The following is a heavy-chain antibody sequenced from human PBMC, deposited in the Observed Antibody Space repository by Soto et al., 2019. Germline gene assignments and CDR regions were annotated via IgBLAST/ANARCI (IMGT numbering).Heavy chain of an antibody. J-gene: IGHJ4*02. V-gene: IGHV3-53*01. Sequence: EVQLVESRGGLIQPGGSLRLSCAASGITATNGHMSWVRQAPGKGLEWVSVIFSDDNTYYADSVKGRFTISRDTSKDTVYLQMNSLRAEDTAVYFCARDWNGDKYFDSWDKGTLVTVSS. CDR3: ARDWNGDKYFDS. D-gene: IGHD4-17*01. CDR1: GITATNGH. CDR2: IFSDDNT.